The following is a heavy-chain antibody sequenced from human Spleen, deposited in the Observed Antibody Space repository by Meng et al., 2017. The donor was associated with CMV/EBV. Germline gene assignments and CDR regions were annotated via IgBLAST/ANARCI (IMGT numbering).Heavy chain of an antibody. D-gene: IGHD3-22*01. J-gene: IGHJ4*02. Sequence: GFSLSTSGVGVGWIRQPPGKALEWLALIYWNDDQRYSPSLKSRLTITKDTSKNQVVLTMTNMDPVDTATYYCARVLYDSSGYYLFDYWGQGTLVTVPS. CDR3: ARVLYDSSGYYLFDY. V-gene: IGHV2-5*01. CDR2: IYWNDDQ. CDR1: GFSLSTSGVG.